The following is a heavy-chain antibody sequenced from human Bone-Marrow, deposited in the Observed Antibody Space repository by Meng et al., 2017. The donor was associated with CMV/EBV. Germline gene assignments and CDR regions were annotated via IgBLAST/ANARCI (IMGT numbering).Heavy chain of an antibody. J-gene: IGHJ5*02. Sequence: GESLKISCAASGFTFSSYWMHWVRQAPGKGLEWVSRINSDGSSTSYADSVKGRFTISRDNAKNTLYLQMNRLRAEDTAVYYGARGRMPRLGWFDPWGQGTLVTVSS. CDR1: GFTFSSYW. D-gene: IGHD2-2*01. V-gene: IGHV3-74*01. CDR3: ARGRMPRLGWFDP. CDR2: INSDGSST.